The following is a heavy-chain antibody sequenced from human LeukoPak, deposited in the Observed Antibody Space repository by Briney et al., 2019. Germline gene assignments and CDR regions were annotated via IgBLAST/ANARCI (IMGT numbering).Heavy chain of an antibody. CDR1: GGSISSYY. CDR2: IYYSGST. J-gene: IGHJ5*02. CDR3: ARSPRYCSGGSCYGT. V-gene: IGHV4-59*08. Sequence: SETLSLTCTVSGGSISSYYWSWIRQPPGKGLEWIGYIYYSGSTNYNPSLKSRVTISVDTSKNQFSLKLSSVTAADTAVYYCARSPRYCSGGSCYGTWGQGTLVTVSS. D-gene: IGHD2-15*01.